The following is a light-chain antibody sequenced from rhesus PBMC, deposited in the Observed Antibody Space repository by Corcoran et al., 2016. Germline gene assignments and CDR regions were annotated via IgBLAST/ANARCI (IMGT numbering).Light chain of an antibody. CDR1: QSVSSY. J-gene: IGKJ4*01. Sequence: EIVMTQSPATLALSPGERATLSCRASQSVSSYLAWYQQKPGQAPRLLIYGASSRAPGIPDRFSGRGSGTEFTLSISSLETEDVGVYFCLQSSNWLTFGGGTKVELK. CDR2: GAS. V-gene: IGKV3-24*04. CDR3: LQSSNWLT.